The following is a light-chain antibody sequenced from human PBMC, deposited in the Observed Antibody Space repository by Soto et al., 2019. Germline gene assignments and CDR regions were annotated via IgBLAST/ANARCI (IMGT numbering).Light chain of an antibody. CDR2: DAS. J-gene: IGKJ5*01. CDR1: QSISSW. V-gene: IGKV1-5*01. Sequence: DIQMTQSPSSLSASVGDRVTITCRASQSISSWLAWYQQKQGKAPKLLIYDASTLESGVPSRFSGSGSGTEFTLTINSLQPDDFATYYCQQYDSYSITFGQGTRLEIK. CDR3: QQYDSYSIT.